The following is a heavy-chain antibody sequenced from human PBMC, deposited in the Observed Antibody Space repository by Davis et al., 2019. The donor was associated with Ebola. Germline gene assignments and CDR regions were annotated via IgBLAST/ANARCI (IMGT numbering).Heavy chain of an antibody. Sequence: GESLKISCAASGFSVSSNYMSWVRQAPGKGLEWLSIIYSGGTTYYADSVEGRFTISRDKSRNALFLQMNNLRAEDTAVYYCARDALWFPGGGVMDVWGKGTTVTVSS. CDR1: GFSVSSNY. J-gene: IGHJ6*04. V-gene: IGHV3-66*01. CDR3: ARDALWFPGGGVMDV. CDR2: IYSGGTT. D-gene: IGHD3-10*01.